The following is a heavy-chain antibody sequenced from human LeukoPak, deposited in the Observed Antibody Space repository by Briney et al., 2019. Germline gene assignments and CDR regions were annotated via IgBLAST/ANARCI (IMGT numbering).Heavy chain of an antibody. J-gene: IGHJ4*02. CDR1: GYTFTSYY. D-gene: IGHD2/OR15-2a*01. Sequence: ASVKVSCKASGYTFTSYYMCWVRQAPGQGLEWMEIINPSGGSTSYAQKFQGRVTMTEDTSTATAYMDLSSLRPDDTAVYYCATDFYRGRQFDYWGQGTLVTVSS. CDR3: ATDFYRGRQFDY. CDR2: INPSGGST. V-gene: IGHV1-46*01.